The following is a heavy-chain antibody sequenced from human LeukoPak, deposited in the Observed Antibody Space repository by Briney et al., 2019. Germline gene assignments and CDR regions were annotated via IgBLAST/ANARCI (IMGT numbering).Heavy chain of an antibody. CDR3: ARVYMDHPMDV. CDR1: GGTFSSYA. CDR2: INPNSGGT. Sequence: ASAKVSCKASGGTFSSYAISWGRQAPGQGLEGMGGINPNSGGTNYAQKCQGRVTMTRDTSISTAYMELSRLRSDDTAVYYCARVYMDHPMDVWGKGTTVTVSS. D-gene: IGHD3-10*01. V-gene: IGHV1-2*02. J-gene: IGHJ6*03.